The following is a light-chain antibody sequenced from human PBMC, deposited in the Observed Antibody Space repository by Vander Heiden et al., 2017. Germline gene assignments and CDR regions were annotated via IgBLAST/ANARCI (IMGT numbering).Light chain of an antibody. J-gene: IGKJ1*01. V-gene: IGKV1-8*01. CDR2: AAS. Sequence: AIRLTPSPSSFSASTGDRVTITCRASQGISSYLAWYQQKPGKAPKLLIYAASTLQSGVPSRFSGSGSGTDFTLTISCLQSEDFATYYCQQEDSYPRTFGQGTKVEIK. CDR3: QQEDSYPRT. CDR1: QGISSY.